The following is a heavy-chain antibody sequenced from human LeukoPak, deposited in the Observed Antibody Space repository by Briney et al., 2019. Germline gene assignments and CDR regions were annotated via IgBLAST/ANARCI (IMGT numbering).Heavy chain of an antibody. V-gene: IGHV4-59*01. CDR3: AREGIGRDGYNLDYFDY. CDR2: IYYSGST. D-gene: IGHD5-24*01. CDR1: GGSISRYY. Sequence: SETLSLTCTVSGGSISRYYWSWIRQPPGKGLEWIGYIYYSGSTNYNPSLKSRVTISVDTSKNQFSLKLSSVTAADTAVYYCAREGIGRDGYNLDYFDYWGQGTLVTVSS. J-gene: IGHJ4*02.